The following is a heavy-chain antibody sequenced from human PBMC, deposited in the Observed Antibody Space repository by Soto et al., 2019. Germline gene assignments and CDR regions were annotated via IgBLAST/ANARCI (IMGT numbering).Heavy chain of an antibody. CDR3: ARLGYSYGSRTPYYYYGMDV. Sequence: PGESLKISCKGSGYSFTSYWIGWVRQMPGKGLEWMGIIYPGDSDTRYSPSFQGQVTISADKSISTAYLQWSSLKASDTAMYYCARLGYSYGSRTPYYYYGMDVWGQGTTVTVSS. D-gene: IGHD5-18*01. CDR1: GYSFTSYW. CDR2: IYPGDSDT. J-gene: IGHJ6*02. V-gene: IGHV5-51*01.